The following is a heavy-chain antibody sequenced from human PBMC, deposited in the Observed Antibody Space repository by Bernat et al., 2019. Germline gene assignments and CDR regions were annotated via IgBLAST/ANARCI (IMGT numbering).Heavy chain of an antibody. Sequence: QVQLQESGPGLVQPSQTLSLTCTVSGGSISSYDYYWSWIRQPPGKGLEWIGYIYYSGKTDYNPSLRSRVTISVDTSQNKFSLKLSSVTAADTAVYYCAGGRDASKVNCWGQGTLVTVSS. CDR3: AGGRDASKVNC. V-gene: IGHV4-31*03. CDR2: IYYSGKT. J-gene: IGHJ4*02. D-gene: IGHD4-11*01. CDR1: GGSISSYDYY.